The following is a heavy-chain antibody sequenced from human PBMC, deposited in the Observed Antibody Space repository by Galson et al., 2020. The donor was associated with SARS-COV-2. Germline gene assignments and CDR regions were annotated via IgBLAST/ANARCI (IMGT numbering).Heavy chain of an antibody. CDR2: ISWNSGSI. D-gene: IGHD6-19*01. Sequence: GGSLRLSCAASGFTFDDYAMHWVRQAPGKGPEWVSGISWNSGSIGYADSVKGRFTISRDNAKNSLYLQMNSLRAEYTALYYCAKLPGIAVAGTPDFDYWCQGTLVAVSS. V-gene: IGHV3-9*01. J-gene: IGHJ4*02. CDR3: AKLPGIAVAGTPDFDY. CDR1: GFTFDDYA.